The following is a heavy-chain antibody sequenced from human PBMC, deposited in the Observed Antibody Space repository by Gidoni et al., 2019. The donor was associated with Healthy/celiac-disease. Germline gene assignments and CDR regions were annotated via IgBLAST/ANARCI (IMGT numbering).Heavy chain of an antibody. V-gene: IGHV3-21*01. D-gene: IGHD3-3*01. CDR1: GFPLSSYS. J-gene: IGHJ6*03. CDR2: ISSSRSYI. CDR3: ARADDFWSGATSPYYMDV. Sequence: EVQLLESGGGLVKPGRSLSLSCPASGFPLSSYSMNWVRQAQGKGLEWVSSISSSRSYIDYADSVKGRFTISRDSAKNSLYLQMNSLRAEDTAVYYCARADDFWSGATSPYYMDVWGKGTTVTVSS.